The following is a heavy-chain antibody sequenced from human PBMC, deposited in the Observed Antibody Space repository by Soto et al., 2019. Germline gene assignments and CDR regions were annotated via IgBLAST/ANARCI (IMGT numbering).Heavy chain of an antibody. CDR3: ATVSHRYSGAFDI. CDR2: MNPNSGNT. J-gene: IGHJ3*02. V-gene: IGHV1-8*01. Sequence: ASVKVSCKASGYTFTSYDINWVRQATGQGLEWMGWMNPNSGNTGYAQKFQGRVTMTRNTSISTAYMELSSLRSEDTAVYYCATVSHRYSGAFDIWGQGTMVTVSS. D-gene: IGHD3-9*01. CDR1: GYTFTSYD.